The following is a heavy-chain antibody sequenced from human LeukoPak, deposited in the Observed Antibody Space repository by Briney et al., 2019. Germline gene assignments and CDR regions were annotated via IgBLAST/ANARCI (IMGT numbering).Heavy chain of an antibody. V-gene: IGHV2-5*02. CDR3: AHRPPAGYYGSGRHYDAFDI. CDR2: IYWDDDK. CDR1: GFSLSTSGVG. J-gene: IGHJ3*02. D-gene: IGHD3-10*01. Sequence: GSGPTLVNPTQTLTLTCTFSGFSLSTSGVGVGWIRQPPGKALEWLALIYWDDDKRYSPSLKSRLTITKDTSKNQVVLTMTNMDPVDTATYYCAHRPPAGYYGSGRHYDAFDIWGQGIMVTVSS.